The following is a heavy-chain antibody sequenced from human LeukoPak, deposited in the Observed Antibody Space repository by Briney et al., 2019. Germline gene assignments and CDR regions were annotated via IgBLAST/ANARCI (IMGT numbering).Heavy chain of an antibody. CDR1: GGSISSSSYY. Sequence: PSETLSLTCTVSGGSISSSSYYWGWIRQPPGKGLEWIGSIYYSGSTYYNPSLKSRVAISVDTSKNQFSLKLSSVTAADTAVYYCARGKHTPRWYYYGMDVWGQGTTVTVSS. V-gene: IGHV4-39*07. J-gene: IGHJ6*02. CDR2: IYYSGST. D-gene: IGHD2-15*01. CDR3: ARGKHTPRWYYYGMDV.